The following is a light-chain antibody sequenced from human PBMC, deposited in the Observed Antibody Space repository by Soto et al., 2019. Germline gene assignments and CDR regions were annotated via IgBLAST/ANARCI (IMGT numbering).Light chain of an antibody. Sequence: QSVLTQPPSASGTPGQRVTISCSGSSSNIGSNAMSWYQQLPGTAPKLLIYNDNQRPSGVPDRFSGSKSGTSASLAISGLQFEDEADYFCAAWDDGLNHLLFGGGTKLTVL. CDR1: SSNIGSNA. CDR2: NDN. CDR3: AAWDDGLNHLL. V-gene: IGLV1-44*01. J-gene: IGLJ2*01.